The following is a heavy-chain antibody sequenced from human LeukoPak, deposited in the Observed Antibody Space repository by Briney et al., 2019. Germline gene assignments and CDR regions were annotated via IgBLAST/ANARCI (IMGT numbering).Heavy chain of an antibody. Sequence: GRSLRLSCAASGFTFSTYWMSWVRQAPGKGLGWVANIKQDGSEKYYVDSVKGRFTISRDNAKNSLYLPMNRLRAEDTAVYYCAASLGYCSSTSCWSDAFDIWGQGTMVTVSS. D-gene: IGHD2-2*01. V-gene: IGHV3-7*03. CDR3: AASLGYCSSTSCWSDAFDI. J-gene: IGHJ3*02. CDR1: GFTFSTYW. CDR2: IKQDGSEK.